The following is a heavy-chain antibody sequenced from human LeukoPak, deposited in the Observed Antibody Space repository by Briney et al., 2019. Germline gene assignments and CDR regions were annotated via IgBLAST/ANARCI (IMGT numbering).Heavy chain of an antibody. CDR3: ARDIVVVPAAPYYFDY. CDR1: GFTFNNYA. Sequence: GGPLRLSCAASGFTFNNYAMSWVRQAPGKGLEWVSSISSSSSYIYYADSVKGRFTISRDNAKNSLYLQMNSLRAEDTAVYYCARDIVVVPAAPYYFDYWGQGTLVTVSS. D-gene: IGHD2-2*01. J-gene: IGHJ4*02. CDR2: ISSSSSYI. V-gene: IGHV3-21*01.